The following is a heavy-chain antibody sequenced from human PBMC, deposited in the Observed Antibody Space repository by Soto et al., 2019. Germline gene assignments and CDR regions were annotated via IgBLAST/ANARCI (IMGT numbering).Heavy chain of an antibody. V-gene: IGHV3-23*01. CDR3: AKDLGSVTTRGCYMDV. J-gene: IGHJ6*03. D-gene: IGHD4-17*01. CDR2: ISGSGGST. Sequence: GGSLRLSCAASGFTFSSYAMSWVRQAPGKGLEWVSAISGSGGSTHYEDNVKGRFTISRDNSKNTLYLQMKNLRADDTVVYYCAKDLGSVTTRGCYMDVWGKGTTVTVSS. CDR1: GFTFSSYA.